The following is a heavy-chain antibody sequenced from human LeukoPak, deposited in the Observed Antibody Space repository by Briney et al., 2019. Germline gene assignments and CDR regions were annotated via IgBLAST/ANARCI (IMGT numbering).Heavy chain of an antibody. CDR2: ISYDGTNK. Sequence: PGGSLRLSCAASGFTFSGYAMHWVRQAPGKGLEWVAVISYDGTNKYYADSVKGRFTVSRDISKNTLYLQMNSLTAEDTAVYYCAGHRGPSLYSSAYFDYWGQGTLVPVSS. J-gene: IGHJ4*02. CDR3: AGHRGPSLYSSAYFDY. V-gene: IGHV3-30-3*01. D-gene: IGHD3-22*01. CDR1: GFTFSGYA.